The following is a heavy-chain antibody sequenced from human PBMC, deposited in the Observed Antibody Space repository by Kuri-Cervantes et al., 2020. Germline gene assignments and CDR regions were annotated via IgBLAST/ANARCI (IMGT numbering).Heavy chain of an antibody. CDR2: ISYDGSNK. Sequence: GGSLRPSCAASGFTFSSYAMHWVRQAPGKGLEWVAVISYDGSNKYYADSVKGRFTISRDNSKNTLYLQMNSLRAEDTAVYYCARSIAAAGIELDYWGQGTLVTVSS. CDR1: GFTFSSYA. J-gene: IGHJ4*02. D-gene: IGHD6-13*01. CDR3: ARSIAAAGIELDY. V-gene: IGHV3-30*01.